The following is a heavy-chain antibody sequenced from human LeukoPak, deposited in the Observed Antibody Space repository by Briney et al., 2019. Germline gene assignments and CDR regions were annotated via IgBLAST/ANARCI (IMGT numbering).Heavy chain of an antibody. D-gene: IGHD3-16*01. V-gene: IGHV3-74*01. Sequence: GGSLRLSCAASGFTFSSYWMHWVRQAPGKGLVWVSRINSDGSSTNDADSVKGRFTMFRDNAKNTLYLQMNSLRAEDTAVYYCARCRPDWGMDVWGKGTTVTVSS. CDR1: GFTFSSYW. CDR2: INSDGSST. CDR3: ARCRPDWGMDV. J-gene: IGHJ6*03.